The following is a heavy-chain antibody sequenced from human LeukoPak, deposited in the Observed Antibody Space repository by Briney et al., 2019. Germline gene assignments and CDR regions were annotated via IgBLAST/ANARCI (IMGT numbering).Heavy chain of an antibody. V-gene: IGHV3-30*18. J-gene: IGHJ6*02. Sequence: GGSLRLSCAASGITFSSYGMHWVRQAPGKGLEWVAVISYDGSNKYYADSVKGRFTISRDNSKNTLYLQMNSLRAEDTAVYYCAKDFRVYYGSGSYYGMDVWGQGTTVTVSS. D-gene: IGHD3-10*01. CDR1: GITFSSYG. CDR3: AKDFRVYYGSGSYYGMDV. CDR2: ISYDGSNK.